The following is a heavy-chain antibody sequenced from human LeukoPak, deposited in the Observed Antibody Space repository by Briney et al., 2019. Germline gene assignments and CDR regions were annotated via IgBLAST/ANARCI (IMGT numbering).Heavy chain of an antibody. V-gene: IGHV3-23*01. CDR1: GFTSTTYA. CDR2: ITASGGST. Sequence: GGSLRLSCAASGFTSTTYATSWVRQAPGKGLEWASGITASGGSTYYADSVKGRLTISRDSPSNTLSLRMNSLRAEDTAVYYCARDQGSGYFYYFNMWGQGTLVTVSS. J-gene: IGHJ4*02. D-gene: IGHD3-22*01. CDR3: ARDQGSGYFYYFNM.